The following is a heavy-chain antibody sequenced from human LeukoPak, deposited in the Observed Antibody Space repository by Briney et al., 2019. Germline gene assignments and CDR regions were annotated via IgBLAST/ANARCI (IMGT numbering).Heavy chain of an antibody. Sequence: SETLYLTCTVSGGSINSYYWSWIRQPPGKGLEWIGYISYSGSTKNNPSLKSRVTISVDTSKSQFSLKLTSVTAADTAVYYCAIEGLGSFPDAFDIWGQGTMVTVSS. CDR3: AIEGLGSFPDAFDI. CDR1: GGSINSYY. V-gene: IGHV4-59*01. D-gene: IGHD3-10*01. J-gene: IGHJ3*02. CDR2: ISYSGST.